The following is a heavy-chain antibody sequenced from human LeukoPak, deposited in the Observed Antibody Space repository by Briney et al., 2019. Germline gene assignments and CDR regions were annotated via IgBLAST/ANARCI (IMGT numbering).Heavy chain of an antibody. CDR1: GGSISSSTYY. CDR3: ARHSSSQRPNFDC. J-gene: IGHJ4*02. CDR2: IYYSGST. V-gene: IGHV4-39*01. Sequence: SETLSLTYTVSGGSISSSTYYWGWIRQPPGTGLEWIGSIYYSGSTYYNPSLKSRVTISVDTSKNQFSLKLSSVTAADTAVYYCARHSSSQRPNFDCWGQGTLVTVSS. D-gene: IGHD6-13*01.